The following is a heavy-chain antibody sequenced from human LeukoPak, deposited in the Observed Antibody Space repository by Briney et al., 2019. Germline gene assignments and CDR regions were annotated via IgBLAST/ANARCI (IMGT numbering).Heavy chain of an antibody. CDR3: ARDAYYYGSGII. D-gene: IGHD3-10*01. CDR1: GGSISSSSYY. V-gene: IGHV4-39*01. J-gene: IGHJ3*02. CDR2: IYYSGST. Sequence: SETLSLTCTVSGGSISSSSYYWGWIRQPPGKGLEWIGSIYYSGSTYYNPSLKSRVIISVDTSKNQFSLKLSSVTAADTAVYYCARDAYYYGSGIIWGQGTMVTVSP.